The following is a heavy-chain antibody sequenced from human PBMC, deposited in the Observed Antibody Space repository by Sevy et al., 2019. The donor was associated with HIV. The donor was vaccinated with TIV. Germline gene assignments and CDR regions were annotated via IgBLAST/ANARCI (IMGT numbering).Heavy chain of an antibody. V-gene: IGHV3-7*01. J-gene: IGHJ3*02. CDR1: GFTFSSYW. Sequence: GGSLRLSCAASGFTFSSYWMSWVRQAPGKGLEWVANIKQDGSEKYYVDSVKGRFTSRDNAKNSLYLQMNGLRAEDTAVYYCAREALGHDAFDIWGQGTMVTVSS. D-gene: IGHD7-27*01. CDR2: IKQDGSEK. CDR3: AREALGHDAFDI.